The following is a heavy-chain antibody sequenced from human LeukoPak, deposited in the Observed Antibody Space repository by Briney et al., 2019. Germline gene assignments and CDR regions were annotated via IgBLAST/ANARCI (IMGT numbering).Heavy chain of an antibody. CDR3: ARSVYCSGGSCLYGMDV. J-gene: IGHJ6*02. V-gene: IGHV4-59*08. Sequence: PSETLSLTCTVSGGSISSYYWSWLRQPPGKGLEWIGYIYYSGSTNYNPSLKSRVTISVDTSKNQFSLKLSSVTAADTAVYYCARSVYCSGGSCLYGMDVRGQGTTVTVSS. CDR2: IYYSGST. CDR1: GGSISSYY. D-gene: IGHD2-15*01.